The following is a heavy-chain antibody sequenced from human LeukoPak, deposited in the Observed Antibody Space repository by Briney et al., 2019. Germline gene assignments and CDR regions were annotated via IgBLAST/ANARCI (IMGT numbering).Heavy chain of an antibody. D-gene: IGHD3-10*01. CDR2: INHSGSN. V-gene: IGHV4-34*01. Sequence: SETLSLTCAVYGGTFSGYYWSWVRQPPGKGLEWVGKINHSGSNNYNPSLKSRVTISVETSKKQFSLRLSSVTAADTTVYYCARAGGYWGQGTLVTVSS. J-gene: IGHJ4*02. CDR1: GGTFSGYY. CDR3: ARAGGY.